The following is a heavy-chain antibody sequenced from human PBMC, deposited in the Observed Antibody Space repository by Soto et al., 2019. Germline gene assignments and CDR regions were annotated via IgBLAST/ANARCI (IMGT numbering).Heavy chain of an antibody. V-gene: IGHV3-30*18. J-gene: IGHJ4*01. Sequence: QVQLVESGGGVVQPGRSPRLSCAASGFIVSFYGMHWVRQAPGKGLEWVAVISDDGSRKYYADSVKGRFTISRDNSKNTVYLQMNSLRAEDTAVYYCAKLNTHYFDSSGPVPLYNIDYWGQGTLVTVSS. CDR1: GFIVSFYG. CDR3: AKLNTHYFDSSGPVPLYNIDY. D-gene: IGHD3-22*01. CDR2: ISDDGSRK.